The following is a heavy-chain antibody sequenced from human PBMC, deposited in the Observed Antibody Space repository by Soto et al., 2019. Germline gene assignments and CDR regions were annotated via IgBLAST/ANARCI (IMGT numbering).Heavy chain of an antibody. CDR2: IYYSGIT. V-gene: IGHV4-39*01. J-gene: IGHJ4*02. CDR3: ARHRGSGPGTAAALLDY. Sequence: QLQLQESGPGLVQPSETLSLTCAVSGDSIGSGSSYWGWIRQPPGKGLESIGTIYYSGITYYNPSLKSRVPISVATSKNQFSLRLSSVTASDTAVYYCARHRGSGPGTAAALLDYWGRGTLVTVSS. D-gene: IGHD6-13*01. CDR1: GDSIGSGSSY.